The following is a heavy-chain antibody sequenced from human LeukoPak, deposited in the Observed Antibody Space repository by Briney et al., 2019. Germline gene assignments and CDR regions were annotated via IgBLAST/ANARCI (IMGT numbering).Heavy chain of an antibody. CDR1: GSSIGSYY. D-gene: IGHD2-2*02. Sequence: PSETLSLTCTVSGSSIGSYYWSWIRQPAGKGREWIGRIYASGTTNYNPYLKSRVTMSVDTSKNQFSLKMSSVTAADTAVYYCARGYCNATTCYTGDFWGQGTLVTVSS. CDR2: IYASGTT. V-gene: IGHV4-4*07. CDR3: ARGYCNATTCYTGDF. J-gene: IGHJ4*02.